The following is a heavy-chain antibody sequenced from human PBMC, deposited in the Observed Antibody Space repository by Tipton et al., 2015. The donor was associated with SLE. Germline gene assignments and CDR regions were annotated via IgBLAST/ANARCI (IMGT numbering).Heavy chain of an antibody. D-gene: IGHD2-15*01. CDR1: GGSISSHN. V-gene: IGHV4-59*04. CDR2: IDYSEST. Sequence: TLSLTCTVSGGSISSHNWSWIRQPPGKGLEWIGYIDYSESTYYNPSLNSRVTIYVDTSKNQFSLKLSTETAADTAVYYCARRGDIVALRCFDPWGQGTLVTVSS. CDR3: ARRGDIVALRCFDP. J-gene: IGHJ5*02.